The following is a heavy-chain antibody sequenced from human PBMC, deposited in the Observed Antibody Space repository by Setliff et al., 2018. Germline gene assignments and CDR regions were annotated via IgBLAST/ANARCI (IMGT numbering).Heavy chain of an antibody. J-gene: IGHJ4*02. V-gene: IGHV3-7*03. D-gene: IGHD6-6*01. CDR1: GASINSLTW. CDR3: ARWTARAVDY. Sequence: TSETLSLTCAVSGASINSLTWWSWVRQPPGKGLEWVANIKQDGSDKYYVDSVKGRFTVSRDNAKNSLYLQMSSLRAEDTAVYYCARWTARAVDYWGQGTLVTVSS. CDR2: IKQDGSDK.